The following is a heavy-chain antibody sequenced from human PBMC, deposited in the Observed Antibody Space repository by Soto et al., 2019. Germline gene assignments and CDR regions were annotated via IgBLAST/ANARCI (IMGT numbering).Heavy chain of an antibody. CDR2: IYYSGST. V-gene: IGHV4-59*08. D-gene: IGHD3-10*01. J-gene: IGHJ4*02. Sequence: SETLSLTCTVSGGSISSYYWSWIRQPPGKGLEWIGYIYYSGSTNYNPSLKNRVTISVDTPKNQFSLKLSSVTAADTAVYYCARLHTYYYGSGSYSGDPHFDYWGQGTLVTVSS. CDR3: ARLHTYYYGSGSYSGDPHFDY. CDR1: GGSISSYY.